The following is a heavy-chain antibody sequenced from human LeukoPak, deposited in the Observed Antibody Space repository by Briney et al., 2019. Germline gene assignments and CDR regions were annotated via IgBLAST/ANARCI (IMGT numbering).Heavy chain of an antibody. CDR3: ATLWGSRGITGTGGNY. CDR2: INPSGGST. V-gene: IGHV1-46*01. J-gene: IGHJ4*02. D-gene: IGHD1-7*01. CDR1: GYTYSFTSYY. Sequence: ASVKVSCKASGYTYSFTSYYMHWVRQAPGQGLEWVGIINPSGGSTTYAQKFQGRVTMTTDTSTSTAYMELRSLRSDDTAVYYCATLWGSRGITGTGGNYWGQGTLVTVSS.